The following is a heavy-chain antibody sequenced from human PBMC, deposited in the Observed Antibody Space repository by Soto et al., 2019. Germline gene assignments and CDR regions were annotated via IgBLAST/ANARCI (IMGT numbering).Heavy chain of an antibody. D-gene: IGHD6-13*01. CDR2: ISYDGSNK. CDR3: ARARTRPKYIAAALSGAFDI. CDR1: RSTFNRYA. J-gene: IGHJ3*02. V-gene: IGHV3-30-3*01. Sequence: LRLSCAASRSTFNRYAVDWVRQAPGKGLEWVAVISYDGSNKYYADSVKGRFTISRDNSKNTLYLQMNSLRAEDTAVYYCARARTRPKYIAAALSGAFDIWGQGTMVTVSS.